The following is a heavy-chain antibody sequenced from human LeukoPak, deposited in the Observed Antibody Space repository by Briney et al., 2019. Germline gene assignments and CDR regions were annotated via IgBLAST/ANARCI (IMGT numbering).Heavy chain of an antibody. CDR1: GFTFSSYE. CDR3: AGRRNIRSSTGAFDI. J-gene: IGHJ3*02. Sequence: GSLRLSCAASGFTFSSYEMNWVRQAPGKGLKWVSYISSSGSTIYYADSVKGRFTISRDNAKNSLYLQMNSLRAEDTAVYYCAGRRNIRSSTGAFDIWGQGTMVTVSS. V-gene: IGHV3-48*03. CDR2: ISSSGSTI. D-gene: IGHD1-14*01.